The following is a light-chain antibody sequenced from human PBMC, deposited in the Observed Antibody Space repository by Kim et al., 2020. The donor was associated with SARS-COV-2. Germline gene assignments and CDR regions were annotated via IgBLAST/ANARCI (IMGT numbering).Light chain of an antibody. CDR2: AAS. Sequence: EIVLTQSPATLSLSPGERATLSCRASQSVATYLAWYQQKPGQAPRLLIYAASNRATGIPARFSGSGSGTDFTLTISSLQPEDFAVYYCQHRITFGQGTRLEIK. CDR3: QHRIT. CDR1: QSVATY. V-gene: IGKV3-11*01. J-gene: IGKJ5*01.